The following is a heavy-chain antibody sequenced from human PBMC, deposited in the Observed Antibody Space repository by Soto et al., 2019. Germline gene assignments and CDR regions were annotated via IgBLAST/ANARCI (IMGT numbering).Heavy chain of an antibody. CDR2: ISGSGDNT. Sequence: GGSLRLSCAASGFLFSSYAMSWVRQPPGRGLEWVSTISGSGDNTYYADSVKGRFTISRDNSKNTLYLQMNSLRPEDTAVYYCAKDFGFGWVINWLAPWGQGTRVTVSS. CDR3: AKDFGFGWVINWLAP. J-gene: IGHJ5*02. V-gene: IGHV3-23*01. CDR1: GFLFSSYA. D-gene: IGHD3-3*01.